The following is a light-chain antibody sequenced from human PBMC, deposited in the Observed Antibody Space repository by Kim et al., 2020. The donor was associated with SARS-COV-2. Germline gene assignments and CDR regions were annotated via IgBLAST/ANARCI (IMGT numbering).Light chain of an antibody. CDR3: QQTSSLPLT. CDR1: QDITNW. Sequence: DFQMTQFPSSVSASVGDRVIITCRASQDITNWLTWYQQKPGKAPKVLIYAAFSLESGVPSRFSGSASGTEFTLTISSLQPEDFATYYCQQTSSLPLTFGGGTKVDIK. V-gene: IGKV1-12*01. CDR2: AAF. J-gene: IGKJ4*01.